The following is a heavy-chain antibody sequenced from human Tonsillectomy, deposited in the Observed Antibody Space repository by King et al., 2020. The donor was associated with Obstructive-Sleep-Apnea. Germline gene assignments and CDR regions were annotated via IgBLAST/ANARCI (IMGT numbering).Heavy chain of an antibody. J-gene: IGHJ5*02. Sequence: QLQESGPGLVKPSETLSLTCNVSGGPLINYYWSWVRQPPGKGLEWIGYIYSSGSTNYNPSLKSLITISVDTAKNLFSLKLSSGTAADTAVYFCARLSDPVKWFDPWGQGTLDTVSS. CDR2: IYSSGST. V-gene: IGHV4-59*08. CDR3: ARLSDPVKWFDP. CDR1: GGPLINYY.